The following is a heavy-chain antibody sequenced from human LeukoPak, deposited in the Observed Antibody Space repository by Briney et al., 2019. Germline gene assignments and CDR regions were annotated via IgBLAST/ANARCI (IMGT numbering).Heavy chain of an antibody. D-gene: IGHD1-26*01. V-gene: IGHV1-2*02. CDR3: ARGGIVGATVGHDAFDI. CDR1: GYTFTGYY. CDR2: INTNSGGT. J-gene: IGHJ3*02. Sequence: ASVKVSCKASGYTFTGYYMHWVRQAPGQGLKWMGWINTNSGGTNYAQKFQGRVTMTRDTSISTAYMELSRLRSDDTAVYYCARGGIVGATVGHDAFDIWGQGTMVTVSS.